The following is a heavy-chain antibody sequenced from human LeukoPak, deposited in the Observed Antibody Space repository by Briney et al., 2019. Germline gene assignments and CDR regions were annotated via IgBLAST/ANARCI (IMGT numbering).Heavy chain of an antibody. CDR3: VRQGDGSGWLFHY. Sequence: GESLKISCKGSGYGFTNYWVGWVRQMPGKGLEWMGVVYPGDSYTRYSPSFQGQVTISADKSISTAYLQWSSMKASDSAMYFCVRQGDGSGWLFHYWGQGTLVTVSS. CDR2: VYPGDSYT. V-gene: IGHV5-51*01. J-gene: IGHJ4*02. CDR1: GYGFTNYW. D-gene: IGHD6-19*01.